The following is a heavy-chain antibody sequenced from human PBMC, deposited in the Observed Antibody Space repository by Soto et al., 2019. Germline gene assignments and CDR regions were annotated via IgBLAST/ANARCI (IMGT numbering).Heavy chain of an antibody. CDR3: ARVTTVTTWRSEFDY. J-gene: IGHJ4*02. CDR1: GGTFSSYA. Sequence: SVKVSCKASGGTFSSYAISWVRQAPGQGLEWMGGIIPIFGTANYAQRFQGRVTITADESTSTAYMELSSLRSEDTAVYYCARVTTVTTWRSEFDYWGQGTLVTVSS. CDR2: IIPIFGTA. V-gene: IGHV1-69*13. D-gene: IGHD4-17*01.